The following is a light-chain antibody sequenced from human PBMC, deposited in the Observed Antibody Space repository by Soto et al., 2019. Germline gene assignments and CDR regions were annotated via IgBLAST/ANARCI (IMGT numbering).Light chain of an antibody. CDR1: QGISSY. CDR3: KQYYSYLLT. J-gene: IGKJ4*01. CDR2: AAS. V-gene: IGKV1-8*01. Sequence: AIRITPSPSSFSSSTGDRVTLTCRASQGISSYLAWYQQKPGKAPKLLIYAASTLQSGVPSRFSGSGSGTDFTLTISCLQSEDFATYYCKQYYSYLLTFGGGTKVDIK.